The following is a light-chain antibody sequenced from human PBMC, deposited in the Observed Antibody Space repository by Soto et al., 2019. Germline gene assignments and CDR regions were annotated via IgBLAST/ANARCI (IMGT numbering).Light chain of an antibody. J-gene: IGKJ2*01. CDR1: QSVNSIY. V-gene: IGKV3-20*01. CDR2: GTS. Sequence: EIVLTQSPGTLSLSPGERATLSCRATQSVNSIYLAWYQQKPGQAPRLLIRGTSSRATGIPDRFSGSGSGTDFTLTISRLEPEDFAVYYCQQYYSSLYTFGQGTKLEIK. CDR3: QQYYSSLYT.